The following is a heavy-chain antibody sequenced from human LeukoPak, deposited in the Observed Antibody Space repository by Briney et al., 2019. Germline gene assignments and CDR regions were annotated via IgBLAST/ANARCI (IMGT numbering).Heavy chain of an antibody. J-gene: IGHJ4*02. D-gene: IGHD2/OR15-2a*01. CDR3: TTGRGFLAPLDF. V-gene: IGHV3-21*03. Sequence: PGGSLRLSCAASGFTVSSNHMNWVRQAPGKGLEWVSSISSSSSYIYYADSVKGRFTISRDNAKNSLYLQMNSLSTEDTAVYYCTTGRGFLAPLDFWGQGTLVTVSS. CDR1: GFTVSSNH. CDR2: ISSSSSYI.